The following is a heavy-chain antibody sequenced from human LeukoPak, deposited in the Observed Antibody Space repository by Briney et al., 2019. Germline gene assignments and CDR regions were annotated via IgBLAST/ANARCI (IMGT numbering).Heavy chain of an antibody. Sequence: SSETLSLTCTVSGGSISSYYWSWIRQPAGKGLEWIGRIYTSGSTNYNPSLKSRVTMSVDTSKNQFSLKLSSVTAADTAVYYCARNRGSTVITDHYYYYYMDVWGKGTTVTVSS. D-gene: IGHD4-11*01. CDR2: IYTSGST. J-gene: IGHJ6*03. CDR3: ARNRGSTVITDHYYYYYMDV. CDR1: GGSISSYY. V-gene: IGHV4-4*07.